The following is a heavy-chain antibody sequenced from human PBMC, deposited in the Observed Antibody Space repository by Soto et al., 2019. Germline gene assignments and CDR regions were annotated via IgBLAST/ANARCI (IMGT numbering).Heavy chain of an antibody. CDR3: ARGGSVMGVPAAMRLAAHKRNWFDP. CDR1: GGSFSGYY. Sequence: SETLSLTCAVYGGSFSGYYWSWIRQPPGKGLEWIGEINHSGSTNYNPSLKSRVTISVDTSKNQFSLKLSSVTAADTAVYYCARGGSVMGVPAAMRLAAHKRNWFDPWGQGTLVTVSS. D-gene: IGHD2-2*01. CDR2: INHSGST. V-gene: IGHV4-34*01. J-gene: IGHJ5*02.